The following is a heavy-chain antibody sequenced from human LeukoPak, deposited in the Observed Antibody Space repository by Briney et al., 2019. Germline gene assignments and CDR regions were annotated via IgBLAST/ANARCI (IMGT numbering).Heavy chain of an antibody. CDR2: ISSSSSYI. V-gene: IGHV3-21*01. D-gene: IGHD6-13*01. CDR1: GFTLSSYS. CDR3: ARDYYSSSYNWFDP. Sequence: GGSLRLXCAASGFTLSSYSMNWVRQAPGKGLEWVSSISSSSSYIYYADSVKGRFTISRDNAKNSLYLQMNSLRAEDTAVYYCARDYYSSSYNWFDPWGQGTLVTVSS. J-gene: IGHJ5*02.